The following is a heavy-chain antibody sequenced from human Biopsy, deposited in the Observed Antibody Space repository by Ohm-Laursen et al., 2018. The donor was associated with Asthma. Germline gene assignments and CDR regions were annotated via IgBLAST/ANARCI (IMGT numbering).Heavy chain of an antibody. V-gene: IGHV4-39*02. CDR2: IYYSGRT. CDR3: ARAVSSSSYWYFDL. CDR1: GDAMSTSGSY. Sequence: SETLSPTCIVSGDAMSTSGSYWGWIRQSPGKGLDWIGSIYYSGRTYYNPSLESRVTISADTSKNHFSLKVTSVTAADTAVYYCARAVSSSSYWYFDLWGRGDLVTVSS. J-gene: IGHJ2*01. D-gene: IGHD6-6*01.